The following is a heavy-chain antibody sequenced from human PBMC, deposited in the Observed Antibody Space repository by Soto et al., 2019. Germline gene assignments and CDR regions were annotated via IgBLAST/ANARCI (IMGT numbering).Heavy chain of an antibody. Sequence: GASVKVSCKASGYTFTSYDINWVRQATGQGLEWMGWMNPNSGNTGYAQKFQGRVTMTRNTSISTAYMELSSLRSEDTAVYYCARGAYCSGGSCYFTWFDPWGQGTLVTVSS. V-gene: IGHV1-8*01. J-gene: IGHJ5*02. CDR3: ARGAYCSGGSCYFTWFDP. CDR2: MNPNSGNT. D-gene: IGHD2-15*01. CDR1: GYTFTSYD.